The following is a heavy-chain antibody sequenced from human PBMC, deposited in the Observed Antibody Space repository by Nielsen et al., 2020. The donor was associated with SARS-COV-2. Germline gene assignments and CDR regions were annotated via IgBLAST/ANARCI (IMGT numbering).Heavy chain of an antibody. CDR2: ISYDGSNK. J-gene: IGHJ6*02. V-gene: IGHV3-30-3*01. D-gene: IGHD2-2*01. Sequence: WTRQPPGKGLEWVAVISYDGSNKYYADSVKGRFTISRDNSKNTLYLQMNSLRAEDTAVYYCSGAGYCSSTSCQNSYYYYGMDVWGQGTTVTVSS. CDR3: SGAGYCSSTSCQNSYYYYGMDV.